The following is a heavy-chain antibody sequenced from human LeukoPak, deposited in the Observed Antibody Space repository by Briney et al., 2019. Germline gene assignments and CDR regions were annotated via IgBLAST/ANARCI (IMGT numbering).Heavy chain of an antibody. V-gene: IGHV4-34*01. CDR3: ATVRGSSSYKENNWFDP. J-gene: IGHJ5*02. CDR2: INHSGST. CDR1: GGSFSGYY. Sequence: PSETLSLTCAVYGGSFSGYYWSWIRQPPGKGLEWIGQINHSGSTNYNPSLKSRVIISVDTSKNQFSLKLSSVTAADTAVYYCATVRGSSSYKENNWFDPWGQGTLVTVSS. D-gene: IGHD6-13*01.